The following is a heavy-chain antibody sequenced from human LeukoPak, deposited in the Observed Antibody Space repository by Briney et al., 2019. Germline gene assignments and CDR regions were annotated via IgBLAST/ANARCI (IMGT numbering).Heavy chain of an antibody. D-gene: IGHD3-10*01. CDR3: ARVSPYGSGSRYYMDV. V-gene: IGHV4-61*02. J-gene: IGHJ6*03. CDR2: IYTSGST. CDR1: GGSISSGSYY. Sequence: PSETLSLTCTVSGGSISSGSYYWSWIRQPAGKGLEWIGRIYTSGSTNYNPSLKSRVTISVDTSKNQFSLKLSSVTAADTAVYYSARVSPYGSGSRYYMDVWGKGTTVTVSS.